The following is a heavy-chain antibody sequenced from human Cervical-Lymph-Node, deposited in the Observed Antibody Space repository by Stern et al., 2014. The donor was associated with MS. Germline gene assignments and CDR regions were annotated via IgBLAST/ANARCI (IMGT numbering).Heavy chain of an antibody. J-gene: IGHJ4*02. D-gene: IGHD6-13*01. CDR1: GGSFSMDT. CDR2: LAPMFGTS. CDR3: ARDQGGIADS. V-gene: IGHV1-69*01. Sequence: LVESGAEVKKPGSSVKVSCKASGGSFSMDTISWVRQAAGQGLEWMGGLAPMFGTSTYAQKFQGRFTTTADESTSTAYMELTSLRSEDTAVYFCARDQGGIADSWGQGTLVIVSS.